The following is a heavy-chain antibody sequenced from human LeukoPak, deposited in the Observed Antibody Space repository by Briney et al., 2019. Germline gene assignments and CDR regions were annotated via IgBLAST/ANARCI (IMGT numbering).Heavy chain of an antibody. V-gene: IGHV4-61*02. CDR2: IYTSGST. CDR3: AKAFYDILTGYYVDAFDI. D-gene: IGHD3-9*01. Sequence: SETLSLTCTVSGGSISSGSYYWSWIRQPPGKGLEWIGRIYTSGSTNYNPSLKSRVTISVDTSKNQFSLKLSSVTAADTAVYYCAKAFYDILTGYYVDAFDIWGQGTMVTVSS. CDR1: GGSISSGSYY. J-gene: IGHJ3*02.